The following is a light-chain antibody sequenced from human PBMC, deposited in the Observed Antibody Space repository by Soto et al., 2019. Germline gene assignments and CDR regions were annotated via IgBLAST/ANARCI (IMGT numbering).Light chain of an antibody. CDR2: STS. V-gene: IGLV7-43*01. CDR1: TGAVTSGYY. J-gene: IGLJ2*01. CDR3: LLYYGGANVV. Sequence: QAVVTQEPSLTVSPGGTVTLTFASRTGAVTSGYYPNWFQQKPGQAPRALIYSTSNKNSWTPARFSGSLLGGKAALTLSGVQPEDEAEYYCLLYYGGANVVFGGGTKLTVL.